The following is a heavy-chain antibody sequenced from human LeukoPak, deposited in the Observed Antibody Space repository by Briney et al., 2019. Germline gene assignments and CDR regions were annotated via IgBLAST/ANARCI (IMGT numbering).Heavy chain of an antibody. Sequence: GGSLRLSCAASGFTFSNYGMHWVRQAPGKGLEWVAFIRYDGNNKHYADSVKGRFTISRDNSKSTLYLQMNSLRPEDTAVYYCANGPHYNILTGYYKVRSHLDYWGQGTLVTVSS. CDR3: ANGPHYNILTGYYKVRSHLDY. V-gene: IGHV3-30*02. CDR2: IRYDGNNK. D-gene: IGHD3-9*01. J-gene: IGHJ4*02. CDR1: GFTFSNYG.